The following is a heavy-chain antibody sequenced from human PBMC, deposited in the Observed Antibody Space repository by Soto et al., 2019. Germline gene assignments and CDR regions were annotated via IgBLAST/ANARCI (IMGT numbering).Heavy chain of an antibody. D-gene: IGHD6-13*01. V-gene: IGHV5-51*01. Sequence: GESLKISCKGSGYSFTSYWIGWVRQMPGKGLEWMGIIYPGDFVTRYSPSFQGQVTISADKSISTAYLQWSSLKASDTAMYYCARPHGIAAAGTPPQIYYFDYWGQGTLVTVSS. CDR1: GYSFTSYW. J-gene: IGHJ4*02. CDR3: ARPHGIAAAGTPPQIYYFDY. CDR2: IYPGDFVT.